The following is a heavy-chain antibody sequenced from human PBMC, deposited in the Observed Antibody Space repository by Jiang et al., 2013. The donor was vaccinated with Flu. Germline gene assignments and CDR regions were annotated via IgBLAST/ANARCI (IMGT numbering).Heavy chain of an antibody. V-gene: IGHV3-49*03. J-gene: IGHJ4*02. Sequence: TASGFNFGDYAVNWLRQAPGKGLEWVGFIRNKLYRGTTDYAASVQGRFTISRDDSKSIAYLQMSSLKTEDTAVYYCTRDLVRDVILIPTTYFDYWGQGALVTVSS. CDR2: IRNKLYRGTT. D-gene: IGHD2-8*01. CDR3: TRDLVRDVILIPTTYFDY. CDR1: GFNFGDYA.